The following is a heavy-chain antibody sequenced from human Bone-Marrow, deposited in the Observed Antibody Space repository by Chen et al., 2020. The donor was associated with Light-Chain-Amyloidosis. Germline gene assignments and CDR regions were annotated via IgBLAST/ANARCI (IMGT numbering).Heavy chain of an antibody. D-gene: IGHD1-7*01. V-gene: IGHV4-39*01. CDR1: GSSVSCREFY. CDR3: TRPRTGTTTGAYYYIDV. Sequence: QVQLQESGPGLVKPSETLSLTCTVAGSSVSCREFYWGWLRQPPGKGLEWIGHIYHSVRTYFNPSLKSRVSLSVDTTKNQFSLNLGSVTAADTAVYYCTRPRTGTTTGAYYYIDVWGKGTTVIVSS. J-gene: IGHJ6*03. CDR2: IYHSVRT.